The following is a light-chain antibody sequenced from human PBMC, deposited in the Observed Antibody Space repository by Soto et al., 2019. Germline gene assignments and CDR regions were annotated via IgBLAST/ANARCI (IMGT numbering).Light chain of an antibody. Sequence: DIVMTQSPDSLAVSLGERATINCESSQSVLDSSNKKNYLAWYQQKPGQPPKLLIYWASTRESGVPDRFSGSGSGTDFTLTISSLQAEDVAVYYCQQYYSIPPVTFGQGTKVEIK. CDR3: QQYYSIPPVT. V-gene: IGKV4-1*01. J-gene: IGKJ1*01. CDR2: WAS. CDR1: QSVLDSSNKKNY.